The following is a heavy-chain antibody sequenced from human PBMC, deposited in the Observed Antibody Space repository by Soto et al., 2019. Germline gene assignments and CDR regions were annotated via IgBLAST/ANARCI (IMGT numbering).Heavy chain of an antibody. CDR2: IRIKVYGETT. J-gene: IGHJ4*02. V-gene: IGHV3-49*03. D-gene: IGHD6-13*01. CDR3: AGSPPSFSSSMAYCFDY. Sequence: EVNLVESGGGLVQPGRPLSLSCTASKFTFGDYPMNWFRQAPGKGLEWVGFIRIKVYGETTEYAASVKGRFTISRDDSKRISYPEMITLKTEDPAVYYCAGSPPSFSSSMAYCFDYWGQVTMVTLSS. CDR1: KFTFGDYP.